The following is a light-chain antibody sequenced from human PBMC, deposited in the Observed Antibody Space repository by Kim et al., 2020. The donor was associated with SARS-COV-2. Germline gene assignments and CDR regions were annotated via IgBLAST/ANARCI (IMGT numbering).Light chain of an antibody. Sequence: QSVLTQPPSASGTPGQRVTISCSGGSSNIGRNKIVWFQQFPGTAPKVLMYNHNERPSGVPDRFSGSKSGTSASLAISGLQSADEADYYCAAWDDSDVWVFGGGTQLTVL. V-gene: IGLV1-44*01. CDR3: AAWDDSDVWV. CDR1: SSNIGRNK. J-gene: IGLJ3*02. CDR2: NHN.